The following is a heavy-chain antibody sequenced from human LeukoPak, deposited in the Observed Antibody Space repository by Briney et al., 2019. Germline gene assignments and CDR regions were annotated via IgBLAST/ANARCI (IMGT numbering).Heavy chain of an antibody. CDR1: GYTFTSYD. V-gene: IGHV1-8*01. CDR3: ASYGSGSLMAFDI. J-gene: IGHJ3*02. CDR2: MNPNSGNT. D-gene: IGHD3-10*01. Sequence: GASVKVSCKASGYTFTSYDINWVRQATGQGLEWMGWMNPNSGNTGYAQKFQGRVTITADKSTSTAYMELSSLRSEDTAVYYCASYGSGSLMAFDIWGQGTMVTVSS.